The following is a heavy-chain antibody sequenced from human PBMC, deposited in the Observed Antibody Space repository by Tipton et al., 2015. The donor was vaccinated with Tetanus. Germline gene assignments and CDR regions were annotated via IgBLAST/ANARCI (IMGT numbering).Heavy chain of an antibody. J-gene: IGHJ4*02. V-gene: IGHV3-53*01. CDR1: GFIVSSHY. D-gene: IGHD6-19*01. CDR3: VRDGGSSGWLAY. CDR2: MYSGGHT. Sequence: QLLQSGGGLIQPGGSLRLSCVASGFIVSSHYMSWVRQAPGKGLEWVSVMYSGGHTYYVDSVKGRFSISRDNDKNTLYLQMNSLRVDDTAVYYCVRDGGSSGWLAYWGQGALVTDSS.